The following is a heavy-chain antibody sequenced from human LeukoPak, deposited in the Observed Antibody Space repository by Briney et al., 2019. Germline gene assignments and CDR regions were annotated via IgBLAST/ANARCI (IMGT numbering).Heavy chain of an antibody. CDR2: IYPGDSDT. CDR1: GYSFTSYW. J-gene: IGHJ4*02. Sequence: GESLKISCKGSGYSFTSYWIGWVRQMPWKGLEWMGIIYPGDSDTRYSPSFQGQVTISADKSISTAYLQWSSLKASDTAMYYCARHLPYYYGSGSYYHYYFDYWGQGTLVTVSS. V-gene: IGHV5-51*01. D-gene: IGHD3-10*01. CDR3: ARHLPYYYGSGSYYHYYFDY.